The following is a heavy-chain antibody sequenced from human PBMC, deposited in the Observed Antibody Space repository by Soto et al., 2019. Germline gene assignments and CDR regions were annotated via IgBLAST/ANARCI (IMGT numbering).Heavy chain of an antibody. CDR1: GFSLSTSGVG. J-gene: IGHJ4*02. CDR3: AHIHSFSYYSGYDYDFDY. D-gene: IGHD5-12*01. Sequence: SGPTLVNPTQTLTLTCTFSGFSLSTSGVGVGWIRQPPGKALEWLALIYWDDDKRYSPSLKSRLTITKDTSKNQVVLTMTNMDPVDTATYYCAHIHSFSYYSGYDYDFDYWSQGTLVTVSS. CDR2: IYWDDDK. V-gene: IGHV2-5*02.